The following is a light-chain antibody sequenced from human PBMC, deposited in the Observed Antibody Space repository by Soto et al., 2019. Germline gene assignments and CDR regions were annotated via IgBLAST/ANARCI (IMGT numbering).Light chain of an antibody. CDR1: QSVSSNS. Sequence: EIVLTQSPGTLSSSPGERGTLSCRASQSVSSNSLAWYQQKPGQAPRLLIYSAFSRATGIPSRFSRSGSGTDFTLTISRLEAEDFAVYYCLYSGSSPGAVGQGTKVEIK. V-gene: IGKV3-20*01. CDR3: LYSGSSPGA. CDR2: SAF. J-gene: IGKJ1*01.